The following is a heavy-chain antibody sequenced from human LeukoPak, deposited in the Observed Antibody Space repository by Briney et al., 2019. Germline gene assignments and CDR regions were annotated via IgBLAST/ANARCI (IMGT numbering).Heavy chain of an antibody. CDR2: ISAYSGAT. CDR1: GYTFTNYG. CDR3: ARDNSAEDTAWWFDP. V-gene: IGHV1-18*01. J-gene: IGHJ5*02. D-gene: IGHD1-14*01. Sequence: GASVKVSCKVSGYTFTNYGISWVRQAPGQGLEWMGWISAYSGATNYARKLQGRVTMTTDTSTSTAYMELRSLRSDDTAVYYCARDNSAEDTAWWFDPWGQGTLVTVSS.